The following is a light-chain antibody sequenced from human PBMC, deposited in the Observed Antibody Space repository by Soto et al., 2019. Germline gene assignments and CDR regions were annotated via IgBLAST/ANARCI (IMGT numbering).Light chain of an antibody. CDR3: SSFTSSYTLV. CDR2: EGS. Sequence: QPVLTQPASMSGSPGQSITISCTGTNSEIGNYNLVSWYQQHPGKAPKLILYEGSQRPSGVSNRFSGSKSGNTASLTISGLQAEDEADYHCSSFTSSYTLVFGGGTKLTVL. V-gene: IGLV2-14*02. J-gene: IGLJ3*02. CDR1: NSEIGNYNL.